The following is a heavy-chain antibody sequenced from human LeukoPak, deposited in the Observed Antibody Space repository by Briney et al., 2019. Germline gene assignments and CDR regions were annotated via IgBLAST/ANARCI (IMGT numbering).Heavy chain of an antibody. D-gene: IGHD6-13*01. Sequence: GGSLRLSCAASGFTFSSYGMHWVRQAPGKGLEWVAFIRYDGSNKYYADSVKGRFTISRDNSKNTLYLQMNSLRAEDTAVYYCAKEIRDSSGWYRLGSGYFDYWGQGTLVTVSS. CDR2: IRYDGSNK. J-gene: IGHJ4*02. V-gene: IGHV3-30*02. CDR1: GFTFSSYG. CDR3: AKEIRDSSGWYRLGSGYFDY.